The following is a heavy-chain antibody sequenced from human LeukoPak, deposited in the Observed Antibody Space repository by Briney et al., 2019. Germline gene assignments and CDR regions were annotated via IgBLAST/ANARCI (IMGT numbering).Heavy chain of an antibody. J-gene: IGHJ5*02. D-gene: IGHD3-22*01. CDR3: ARDLGQYYDTSDSWFDP. V-gene: IGHV3-74*01. CDR1: GFTFSSYW. CDR2: TNSDESST. Sequence: GGTLRLSCAASGFTFSSYWMHWVRQAPGKGLVWVSRTNSDESSTSYADSVKGRFTISRDNAKNTLNLQMNSLRAEDTAVYYCARDLGQYYDTSDSWFDPWGQGTLVTVSS.